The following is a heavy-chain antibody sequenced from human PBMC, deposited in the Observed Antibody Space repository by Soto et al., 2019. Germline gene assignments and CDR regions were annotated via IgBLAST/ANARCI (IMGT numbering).Heavy chain of an antibody. V-gene: IGHV3-48*01. CDR3: VRDSAYSFDY. D-gene: IGHD2-21*01. CDR1: GFALTYYN. CDR2: LSSSSGAT. J-gene: IGHJ4*02. Sequence: EVQLVESGGGLVQPGGSLRLSCAASGFALTYYNMKWVRQAPGKGLEWISDLSSSSGATYYAASVKGRFTISRDTAKNSLYLQMRNLRADDTDIYYCVRDSAYSFDYWGQGTLVTVSS.